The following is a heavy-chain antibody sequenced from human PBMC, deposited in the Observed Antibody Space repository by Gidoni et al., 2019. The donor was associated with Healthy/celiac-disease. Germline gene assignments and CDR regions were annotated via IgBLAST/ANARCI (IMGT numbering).Heavy chain of an antibody. CDR2: FDPEDGET. CDR3: ASSGGSDYYYGMDV. J-gene: IGHJ6*02. CDR1: GYTPTELS. D-gene: IGHD3-10*01. Sequence: QVQLVQSVAEVKKPGASVKVSCQVSGYTPTELSMHWVRQAPGKGLEWMGGFDPEDGETIYAQKFQGRGTMTEDTSTDTAYMELSSLRSEDTAVYYCASSGGSDYYYGMDVWGQGTTVTVSS. V-gene: IGHV1-24*01.